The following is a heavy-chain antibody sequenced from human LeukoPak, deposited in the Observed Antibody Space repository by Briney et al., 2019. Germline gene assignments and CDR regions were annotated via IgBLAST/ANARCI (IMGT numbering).Heavy chain of an antibody. J-gene: IGHJ4*02. CDR2: IIPIFGTA. V-gene: IGHV1-69*06. Sequence: GASVKVSCKASGGTFSSYAISWVRQAPGQGLEWMGGIIPIFGTANYAQKFQGRVTITADKSTSTAYMELSSLRSEDTAVYYCARETNAYYYGSGGSNWGQGTLVTVSS. D-gene: IGHD3-10*01. CDR3: ARETNAYYYGSGGSN. CDR1: GGTFSSYA.